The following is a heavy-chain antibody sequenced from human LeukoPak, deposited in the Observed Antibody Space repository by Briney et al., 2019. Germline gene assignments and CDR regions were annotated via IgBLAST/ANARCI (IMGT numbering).Heavy chain of an antibody. D-gene: IGHD3-10*01. Sequence: SQTLSLTCSVSGGSISSANHYWSWIRQPPGKGLEWIGEINHSGSTNYNPSLKSRVTISVDTSKNQFSLKLSSVTAADTAVYYCARGRGFGVFAFDIWGQGTMVTVSS. CDR3: ARGRGFGVFAFDI. V-gene: IGHV4-39*07. J-gene: IGHJ3*02. CDR1: GGSISSANHY. CDR2: INHSGST.